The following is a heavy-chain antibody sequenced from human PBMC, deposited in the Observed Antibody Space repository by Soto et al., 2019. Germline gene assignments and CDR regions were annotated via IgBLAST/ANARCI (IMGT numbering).Heavy chain of an antibody. CDR1: GYSFTSYW. V-gene: IGHV5-51*01. CDR2: IYPGDSDT. J-gene: IGHJ4*02. D-gene: IGHD3-9*01. CDR3: ARQRFSHDILTGSPFGYFDY. Sequence: PGESLKISCKGSGYSFTSYWIGWVRQMPGKGLEWMGIIYPGDSDTRYSPSFQGQVTISADKSISTAYLQWSSLKASDTAMYYCARQRFSHDILTGSPFGYFDYWGQGTLVTVSS.